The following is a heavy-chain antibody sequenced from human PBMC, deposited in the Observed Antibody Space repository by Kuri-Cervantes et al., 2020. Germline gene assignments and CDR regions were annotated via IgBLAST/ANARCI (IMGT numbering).Heavy chain of an antibody. CDR3: ARASYLGIAAAGEFDY. CDR1: GFTFRSYA. CDR2: ISKNGGGT. D-gene: IGHD6-13*01. V-gene: IGHV3-64*02. J-gene: IGHJ4*02. Sequence: GGSLRLSCAASGFTFRSYAMHWVRQAPGKGLEFVSAISKNGGGTWYAESVKGRFTISRENAKNSLYLQMNSLRAGDTAVYYCARASYLGIAAAGEFDYWGQGTLVTVSS.